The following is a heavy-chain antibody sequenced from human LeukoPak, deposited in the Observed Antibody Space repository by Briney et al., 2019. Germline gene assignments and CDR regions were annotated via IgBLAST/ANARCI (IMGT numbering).Heavy chain of an antibody. CDR2: INWNGGST. V-gene: IGHV3-20*04. Sequence: GGSLRLSCAASGFTFDDYGMNWVRHAPGKGLEWVSGINWNGGSTGYADSVKGRFTISRDNAKSSLYLQMNSLRDEDTAVYYCARDPYSGNYGDYYYYYMDVWGKGTTVTISS. CDR3: ARDPYSGNYGDYYYYYMDV. D-gene: IGHD1-26*01. CDR1: GFTFDDYG. J-gene: IGHJ6*03.